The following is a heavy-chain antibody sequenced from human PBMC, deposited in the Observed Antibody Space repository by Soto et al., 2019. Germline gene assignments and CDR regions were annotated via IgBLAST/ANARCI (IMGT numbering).Heavy chain of an antibody. CDR1: GGSISSGGYY. Sequence: SETLSLTCTVSGGSISSGGYYWSWIRQHPGKGLEWIGYIYYSGSTYYNPSLKSRVTISVDTSKNQFSLKLSSVTAADTAVYYCARGESSAAAGEYYFDYWGQGTLVTVSS. D-gene: IGHD6-13*01. J-gene: IGHJ4*02. CDR2: IYYSGST. CDR3: ARGESSAAAGEYYFDY. V-gene: IGHV4-31*03.